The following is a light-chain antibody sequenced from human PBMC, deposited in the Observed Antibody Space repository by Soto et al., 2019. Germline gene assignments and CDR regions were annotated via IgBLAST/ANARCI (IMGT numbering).Light chain of an antibody. CDR2: EVS. V-gene: IGKV2D-29*01. Sequence: ILMNPTPLSLSIIPGQTASISCKSSQSLLHSDGKAYLYWYVQKAGQAPHPLIYEVSNRFSGVPERFSGSGSRTDFTLKISRVEADDVGIYYCMQSIDIPWTFGQGTKVEIK. CDR3: MQSIDIPWT. CDR1: QSLLHSDGKAY. J-gene: IGKJ1*01.